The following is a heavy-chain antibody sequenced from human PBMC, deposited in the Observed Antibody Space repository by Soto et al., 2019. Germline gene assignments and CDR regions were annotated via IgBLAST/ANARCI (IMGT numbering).Heavy chain of an antibody. CDR1: GFSLSTSGVG. CDR2: IYWDDDK. CDR3: AHSRYRGAGTTFIFWFDP. J-gene: IGHJ5*02. V-gene: IGHV2-5*02. D-gene: IGHD1-1*01. Sequence: SGPTLVNPTQTLTLTCTFSGFSLSTSGVGVGWIRQPPGKALEWLALIYWDDDKRYSPSLKSRLTITKDTSKNQVVLTMTNMDPVDTATYYCAHSRYRGAGTTFIFWFDPWGQGTLVTVSS.